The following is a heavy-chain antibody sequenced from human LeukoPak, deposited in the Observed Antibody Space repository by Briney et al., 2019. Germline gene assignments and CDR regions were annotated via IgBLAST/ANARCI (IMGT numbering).Heavy chain of an antibody. D-gene: IGHD6-19*01. CDR1: GYSFTYHY. Sequence: ASVKVSCKASGYSFTYHYMHWLRQAPGQGLEWIGIINPSDGSTTYAQKFQGRVTMTRDMSTSTVYMELSSLRSEDTAVYYCARDWVSSGWPRHFDYWGQGTLVTVSS. CDR2: INPSDGST. CDR3: ARDWVSSGWPRHFDY. J-gene: IGHJ4*02. V-gene: IGHV1-46*01.